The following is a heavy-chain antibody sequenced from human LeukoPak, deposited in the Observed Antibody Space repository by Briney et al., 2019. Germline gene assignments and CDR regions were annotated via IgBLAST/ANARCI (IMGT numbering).Heavy chain of an antibody. CDR3: AKDGRRYSSSQGTYYFDY. CDR1: GFTFDDYA. CDR2: ISWNSGSI. Sequence: GXXLRLSCAASGFTFDDYAMHWVRQAPGKGLEWVSGISWNSGSIVYADSEKGRFTISRHNAKNSLYLQMNSLRAEDMAFYYCAKDGRRYSSSQGTYYFDYWGQGTLVTVSS. V-gene: IGHV3-9*03. J-gene: IGHJ4*02. D-gene: IGHD6-13*01.